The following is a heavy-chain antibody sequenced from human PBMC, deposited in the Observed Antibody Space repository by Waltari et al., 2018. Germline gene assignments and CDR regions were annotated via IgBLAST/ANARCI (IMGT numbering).Heavy chain of an antibody. V-gene: IGHV4-31*03. D-gene: IGHD2-15*01. CDR2: IYYSGST. J-gene: IGHJ4*02. Sequence: QVQLQESGPGLVKPSQTLSLTCTVSGGSISRGVYYWNWIRQHPGKGLEGIGYIYYSGSTYYNPSLKTRVTISVDSSKSQFSLKLSSVTAEDTAVYYCARVQGWPTIPDYWGQGTLVTVSS. CDR1: GGSISRGVYY. CDR3: ARVQGWPTIPDY.